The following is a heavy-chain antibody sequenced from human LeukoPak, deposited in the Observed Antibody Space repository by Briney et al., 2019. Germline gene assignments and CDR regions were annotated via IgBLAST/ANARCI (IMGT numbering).Heavy chain of an antibody. CDR1: GFTFDDYA. D-gene: IGHD3-22*01. J-gene: IGHJ6*03. CDR2: ISGDGGST. V-gene: IGHV3-43*02. Sequence: GGSLRLSCAASGFTFDDYAMHWVRQAPGKGLEWVSLISGDGGSTYYADSVKGRFTISRDNSKNSLYLQMNSLRTEDTALYYCAKDSALYDSRGPVYYYYYMDVWGKGTTVTVSS. CDR3: AKDSALYDSRGPVYYYYYMDV.